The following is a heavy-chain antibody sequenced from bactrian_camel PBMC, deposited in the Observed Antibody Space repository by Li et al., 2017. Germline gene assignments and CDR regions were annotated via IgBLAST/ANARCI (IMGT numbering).Heavy chain of an antibody. CDR2: IRGDSGGV. Sequence: VQLVESGGGLVSPGGSLRLSCDVSGFTISDVYMRWVRQAPGKGLEWISSIRGDSGGVAYADSVKDRFTISRDNAKNTVYLQMNKLKFEDTALYYCATRRNDCTFSTPDGCYSHRGQGTQVTVS. CDR1: GFTISDVY. D-gene: IGHD2*01. J-gene: IGHJ4*01. V-gene: IGHV3-2*01.